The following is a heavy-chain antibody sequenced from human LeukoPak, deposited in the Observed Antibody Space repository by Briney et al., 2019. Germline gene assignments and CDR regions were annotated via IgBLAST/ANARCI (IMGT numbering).Heavy chain of an antibody. V-gene: IGHV5-51*01. D-gene: IGHD1-14*01. CDR1: GYSFFGYW. CDR3: ARQVSAGDFDF. J-gene: IGHJ4*02. Sequence: GESLKISCTGSGYSFFGYWIAWVRPVPGKGLEWMGIIYPADSDTKYSPSFQGQVTISVDKSISTTYLQWSSLEASDSAMYYCARQVSAGDFDFWGQGTLVTVSS. CDR2: IYPADSDT.